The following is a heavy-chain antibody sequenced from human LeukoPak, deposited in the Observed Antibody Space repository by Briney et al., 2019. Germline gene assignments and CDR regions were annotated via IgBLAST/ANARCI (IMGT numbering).Heavy chain of an antibody. V-gene: IGHV4-59*08. CDR2: IYYSGST. D-gene: IGHD1-26*01. CDR3: ARRGATVLNFDY. Sequence: PSETLSLTCTVSGGSISSYYWSWIRQPPGKGLEWIGYIYYSGSTNYNPSLKSRVTISVDTSKNQFSLKLSSVTAADTAVYYCARRGATVLNFDYWGQGTLVTVSS. CDR1: GGSISSYY. J-gene: IGHJ4*02.